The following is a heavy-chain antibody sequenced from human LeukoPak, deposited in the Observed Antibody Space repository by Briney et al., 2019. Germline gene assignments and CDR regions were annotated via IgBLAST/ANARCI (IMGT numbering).Heavy chain of an antibody. CDR3: ARGYSSGYYYDY. V-gene: IGHV1-2*02. J-gene: IGHJ4*02. CDR2: INPNSGGT. D-gene: IGHD3-22*01. CDR1: GYTFTGYY. Sequence: ASVKVSCKASGYTFTGYYMHWVRQAPGQGLEWMGWINPNSGGTNYAQKFQGRVTMSRDTSISTAYMELSRLRSDDTAVYYCARGYSSGYYYDYWGQGTLVTVSS.